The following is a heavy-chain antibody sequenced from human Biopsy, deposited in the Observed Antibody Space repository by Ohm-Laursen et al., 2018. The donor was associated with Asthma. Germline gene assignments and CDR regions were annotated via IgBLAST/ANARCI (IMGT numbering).Heavy chain of an antibody. J-gene: IGHJ5*02. CDR2: INAGNGNT. CDR3: ARWTTPINGFDP. D-gene: IGHD4-11*01. CDR1: GYTFINYA. V-gene: IGHV1-3*01. Sequence: ASVKVSCKASGYTFINYAIHWVRQAPGQRLEWMGWINAGNGNTKYSQKFQGRLTLTTDTSTSTAHMELRSLRSDDTAVYYCARWTTPINGFDPWGQGTLVTVSS.